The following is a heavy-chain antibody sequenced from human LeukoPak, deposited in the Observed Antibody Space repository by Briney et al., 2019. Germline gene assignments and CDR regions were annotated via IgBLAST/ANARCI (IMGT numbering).Heavy chain of an antibody. J-gene: IGHJ6*03. Sequence: PGESLKISCKGSGYSFTSYWIGWVRQMPGKGLEWMGIIYPGDSDTRYSPSFQGQVTISADKSISTAYLQWSSLKASDTAMYYCARRNIVVVPAAKYYYYYYMDVWGKGTTVTVSS. D-gene: IGHD2-2*01. CDR2: IYPGDSDT. CDR1: GYSFTSYW. V-gene: IGHV5-51*01. CDR3: ARRNIVVVPAAKYYYYYYMDV.